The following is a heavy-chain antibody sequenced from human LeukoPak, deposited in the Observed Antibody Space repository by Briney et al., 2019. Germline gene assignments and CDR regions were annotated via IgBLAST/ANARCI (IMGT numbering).Heavy chain of an antibody. CDR1: GFTFSSYA. J-gene: IGHJ6*03. CDR3: ARSVGKGLYYYYYYMDV. D-gene: IGHD4-23*01. Sequence: GGSLRLSCAAPGFTFSSYAMHWVRQAPGKGLEYVSAISSNGGSTYYANSVKGRFTISRDNSKNTLYLQMGSLRAEDMAVYYCARSVGKGLYYYYYYMDVWGKGTTVTVSS. CDR2: ISSNGGST. V-gene: IGHV3-64*01.